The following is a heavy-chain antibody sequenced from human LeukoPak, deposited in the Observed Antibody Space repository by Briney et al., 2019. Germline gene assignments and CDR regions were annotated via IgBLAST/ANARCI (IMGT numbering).Heavy chain of an antibody. D-gene: IGHD3-10*01. CDR2: IYHSGST. Sequence: ASETLSLTCAVYGGSFTGYYWSWIRQPPGKGLEWIGSIYHSGSTYYNPSLKSRVTISVDTSKNQFSLKLSSVTAADTAVYYCARFGMVRGDMDVWGKGTTVTVSS. CDR1: GGSFTGYY. CDR3: ARFGMVRGDMDV. J-gene: IGHJ6*03. V-gene: IGHV4-34*01.